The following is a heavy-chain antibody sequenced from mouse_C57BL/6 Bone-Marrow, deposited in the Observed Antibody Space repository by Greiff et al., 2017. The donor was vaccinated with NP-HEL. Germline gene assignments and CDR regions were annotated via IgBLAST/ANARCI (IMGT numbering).Heavy chain of an antibody. CDR1: GFSFNTYA. D-gene: IGHD2-4*01. CDR3: VSYYDYEGYYFDY. V-gene: IGHV10-1*01. Sequence: DVMLVESGGGLVQPKGSLKLSCAASGFSFNTYAMNWVRQAPGKGLEWVARIRSKSNNYATYYADSVKDRFTISRDDSESMLYLQMNNLKTEDTAMYYCVSYYDYEGYYFDYWGQGTTLTVSS. J-gene: IGHJ2*01. CDR2: IRSKSNNYAT.